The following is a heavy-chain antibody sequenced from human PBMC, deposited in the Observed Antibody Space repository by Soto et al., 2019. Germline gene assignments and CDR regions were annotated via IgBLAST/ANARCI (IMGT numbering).Heavy chain of an antibody. V-gene: IGHV5-51*01. CDR3: ARGYCTATICDPWFDP. CDR1: GYAFSSYW. CDR2: TYPGDSDT. D-gene: IGHD2-8*02. Sequence: PGESLKISCQGSGYAFSSYWIAWVRQMPGKGLEWMGITYPGDSDTRYSPSFQGQVTIPVDKSITTAYLQWSSLKASDTAMYYCARGYCTATICDPWFDPWGQGTLVTVSS. J-gene: IGHJ5*02.